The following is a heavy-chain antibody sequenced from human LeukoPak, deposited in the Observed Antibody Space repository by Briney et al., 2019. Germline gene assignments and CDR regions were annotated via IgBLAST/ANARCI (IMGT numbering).Heavy chain of an antibody. J-gene: IGHJ4*02. D-gene: IGHD3-22*01. CDR1: GGSFSGYY. CDR3: ARGRVYYYDSSGYSDY. V-gene: IGHV4-34*01. Sequence: SETLSLTCAVYGGSFSGYYWSWIRQPPGKGLEWIGEINHSGSTNYNPSLKSRVTISVDTSKNQFSLKLSSVTAADTAVYYCARGRVYYYDSSGYSDYWGQGTLVTVSP. CDR2: INHSGST.